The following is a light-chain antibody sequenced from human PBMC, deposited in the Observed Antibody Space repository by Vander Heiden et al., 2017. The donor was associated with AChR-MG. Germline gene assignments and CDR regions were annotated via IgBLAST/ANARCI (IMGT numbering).Light chain of an antibody. CDR2: LNSDGRH. CDR3: QTWGNGTWV. CDR1: SGNSSYT. Sequence: QPLLTQSPPSCASPGASVKTTCTLCSGNSSYTIAWHQQRPEKGPRYLMKLNSDGRHSKGDGIPDRFSASSAGAERYLTVASLQSEDEADYDCQTWGNGTWVFGGGTKLTVL. V-gene: IGLV4-69*01. J-gene: IGLJ3*02.